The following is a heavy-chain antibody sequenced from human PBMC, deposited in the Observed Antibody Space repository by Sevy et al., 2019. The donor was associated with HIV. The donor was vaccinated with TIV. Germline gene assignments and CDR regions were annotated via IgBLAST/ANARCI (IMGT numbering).Heavy chain of an antibody. V-gene: IGHV3-53*01. D-gene: IGHD2-15*01. J-gene: IGHJ4*02. CDR2: IYSGGST. Sequence: GGSLRLSCAASGFTVSSNYMSWVRQAPGKGLEWVSVIYSGGSTYYADSVKGRFTISRDNSKNTLYLQMNSLRADDTAVYYCARGGPIYCSGGSCPFDYWGQGTLVTVSS. CDR1: GFTVSSNY. CDR3: ARGGPIYCSGGSCPFDY.